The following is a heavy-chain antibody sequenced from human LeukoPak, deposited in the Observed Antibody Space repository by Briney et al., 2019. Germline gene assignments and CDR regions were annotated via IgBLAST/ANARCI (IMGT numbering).Heavy chain of an antibody. CDR2: ISVTGDIT. D-gene: IGHD2-21*01. V-gene: IGHV3-23*01. CDR1: GFTFSSYA. Sequence: SGGSLRLSCAASGFTFSSYAMSWRRQTPQKGLEWFSGISVTGDITYYADSVKGRFTIARDNSRTTLYLQLNSLRADDTAVYYCAKSHITRYPLQYYFDLWGQGAQVIVSS. J-gene: IGHJ4*02. CDR3: AKSHITRYPLQYYFDL.